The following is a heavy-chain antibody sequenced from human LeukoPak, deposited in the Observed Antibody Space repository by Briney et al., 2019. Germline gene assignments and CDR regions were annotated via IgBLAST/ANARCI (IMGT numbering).Heavy chain of an antibody. J-gene: IGHJ4*02. CDR2: IIPIFGTA. CDR3: ARGAIGHYGSGSYFPPPFDY. Sequence: ASVKVSCKASGGTFSSYAISWVRQAPGQGLEWMGGIIPIFGTANYAQKFQGRVTITADESTSTAYMELSSLRSEDTAVYYCARGAIGHYGSGSYFPPPFDYWGQGTLVTVSS. V-gene: IGHV1-69*01. CDR1: GGTFSSYA. D-gene: IGHD3-10*01.